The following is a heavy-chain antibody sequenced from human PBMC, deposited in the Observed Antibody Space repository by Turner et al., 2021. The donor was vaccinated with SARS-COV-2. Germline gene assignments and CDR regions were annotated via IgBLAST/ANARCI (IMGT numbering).Heavy chain of an antibody. D-gene: IGHD6-19*01. Sequence: QVQLVQSGAEEKKPGASGKVSCKGSGYAFTHHGNSLVRQAPGQGLEWMGWISGYNGDTKSAEEFQGRVTMTKDTSTGTAYMEMTSLRSDDTAVYYCARDPANTSGRYQYVDYWGQGTLVTVSS. J-gene: IGHJ4*02. V-gene: IGHV1-18*01. CDR2: ISGYNGDT. CDR3: ARDPANTSGRYQYVDY. CDR1: GYAFTHHG.